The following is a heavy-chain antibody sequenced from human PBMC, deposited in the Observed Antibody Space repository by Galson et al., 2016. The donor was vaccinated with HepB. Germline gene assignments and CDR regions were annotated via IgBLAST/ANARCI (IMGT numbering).Heavy chain of an antibody. CDR1: GITFRNFA. Sequence: SLRLSCAAPGITFRNFAMSWVRQAPGKGLEWVSTISGNGGTTHYADSVKGRFTISRDNSKNTVFLQLNSRRVEDTAVYYCAKGLGTSGMFRVYSFYLDIWGKGTAVTVSS. CDR3: AKGLGTSGMFRVYSFYLDI. D-gene: IGHD1-1*01. CDR2: ISGNGGTT. V-gene: IGHV3-23*01. J-gene: IGHJ6*03.